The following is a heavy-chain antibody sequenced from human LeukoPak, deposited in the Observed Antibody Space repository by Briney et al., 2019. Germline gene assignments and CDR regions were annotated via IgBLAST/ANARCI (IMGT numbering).Heavy chain of an antibody. CDR1: GESFSGYY. CDR3: ARVVSTVTHPVGY. V-gene: IGHV4-34*01. D-gene: IGHD4-17*01. J-gene: IGHJ4*02. Sequence: PSETLSLTRAVYGESFSGYYWGWIRQPPGKGLEWIGEINHSGSTNYNPSLKSRVTISVDTSKNQFSLKLSSVTAADTAVYYCARVVSTVTHPVGYWGQGTLVTVSS. CDR2: INHSGST.